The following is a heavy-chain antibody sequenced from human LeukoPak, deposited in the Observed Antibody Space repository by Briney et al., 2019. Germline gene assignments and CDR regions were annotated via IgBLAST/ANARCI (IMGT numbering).Heavy chain of an antibody. CDR3: ARGTRLPLDY. CDR1: GGSISSYY. Sequence: SETLSLTCTVSGGSISSYYWSWIRQPPGKGLEWIGYIYYSGGTNYNPSLKSRVTISVDTSKNQFSLKLSSVTAADTAVYYCARGTRLPLDYWGQGTLVTVSS. V-gene: IGHV4-59*01. D-gene: IGHD5-18*01. CDR2: IYYSGGT. J-gene: IGHJ4*02.